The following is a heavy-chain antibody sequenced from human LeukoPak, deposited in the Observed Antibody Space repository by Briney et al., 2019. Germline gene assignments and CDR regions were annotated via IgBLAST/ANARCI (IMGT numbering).Heavy chain of an antibody. D-gene: IGHD3-22*01. CDR2: ISGSGGST. J-gene: IGHJ4*02. V-gene: IGHV3-23*01. Sequence: GGSLTLSCAASGFTFSSYAMSWVRQAPGKGLEWVTAISGSGGSTYYADSGKGRFTISRDNSKNTLYLQMNSLRAEDTAVYYCAKDVLSTVDTMIVVVIPSGFDYWGQGTLVTVSS. CDR1: GFTFSSYA. CDR3: AKDVLSTVDTMIVVVIPSGFDY.